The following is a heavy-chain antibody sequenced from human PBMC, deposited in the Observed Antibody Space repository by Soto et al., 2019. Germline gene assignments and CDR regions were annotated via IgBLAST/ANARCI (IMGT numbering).Heavy chain of an antibody. CDR3: ARVVILVPTASTHYYYHMDV. CDR2: IIPIVGTG. D-gene: IGHD2-2*01. J-gene: IGHJ6*02. Sequence: QVQLVQSGAEVRKPGSSVPVSCKASGGPFSNYAISWVRQAPGQGLEWMGGIIPIVGTGSYAQKFQGRVTITADEPTTTAYMELSSLRFEDTAVYYCARVVILVPTASTHYYYHMDVWGPGTTVTVSS. V-gene: IGHV1-69*01. CDR1: GGPFSNYA.